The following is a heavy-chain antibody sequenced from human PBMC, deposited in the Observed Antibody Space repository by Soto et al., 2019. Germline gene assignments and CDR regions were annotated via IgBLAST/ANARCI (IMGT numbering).Heavy chain of an antibody. J-gene: IGHJ6*03. CDR2: IYSGGST. D-gene: IGHD6-13*01. V-gene: IGHV3-66*01. CDR1: GFTVSSNY. CDR3: ARDKVVIAAAGTSYYYYMDV. Sequence: GGSLRLSCAASGFTVSSNYMSWVLQAPWKGLEWVSVIYSGGSTYYADSVKGRFTISRDNSKNTLYLQMNSLRAEDTAVYYCARDKVVIAAAGTSYYYYMDVWGKGTTVTVSS.